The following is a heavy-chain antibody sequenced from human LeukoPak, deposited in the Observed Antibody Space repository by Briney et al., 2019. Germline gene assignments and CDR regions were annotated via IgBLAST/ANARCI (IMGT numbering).Heavy chain of an antibody. D-gene: IGHD3-22*01. J-gene: IGHJ4*02. Sequence: GGSLRLSCAASGIIFNDYWMNWVRQAPGKGLEWVANINQDGSVIHYVDSVKGRFTTSRDNARHSVYLQMNSLRVEDTAVYYCTTLPHKDSRGYHDYCGQGILVTVSS. CDR1: GIIFNDYW. V-gene: IGHV3-7*01. CDR2: INQDGSVI. CDR3: TTLPHKDSRGYHDY.